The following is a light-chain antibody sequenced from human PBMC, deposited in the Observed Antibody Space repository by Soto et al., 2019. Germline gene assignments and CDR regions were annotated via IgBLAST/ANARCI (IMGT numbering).Light chain of an antibody. CDR1: QSISSY. CDR2: AAS. J-gene: IGKJ5*01. V-gene: IGKV1-39*01. Sequence: DLQMTQSPSSLSASVGDRVTITCRASQSISSYLNWYQQKPGKAPKLLIYAASSLQSGVPSRFRGSGSGTDFTLTISSLQPEDFATYYCQQSYSTPITFGQGTRLEIK. CDR3: QQSYSTPIT.